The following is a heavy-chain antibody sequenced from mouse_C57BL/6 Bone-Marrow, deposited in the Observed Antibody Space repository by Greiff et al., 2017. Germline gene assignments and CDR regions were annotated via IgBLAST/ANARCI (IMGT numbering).Heavy chain of an antibody. J-gene: IGHJ1*03. CDR3: ARRDYGSSGYWYFDV. CDR2: IYPGDGDT. Sequence: QVQLQQSGPELVKPGASVKISCKASGYAFSSSWMNWVKQRPGKGLEWIGRIYPGDGDTNYNGKFKGKATLTADKSSSTAYIQLSSLTSEDSAVYFCARRDYGSSGYWYFDVWGTGTTVTVSS. CDR1: GYAFSSSW. V-gene: IGHV1-82*01. D-gene: IGHD1-1*01.